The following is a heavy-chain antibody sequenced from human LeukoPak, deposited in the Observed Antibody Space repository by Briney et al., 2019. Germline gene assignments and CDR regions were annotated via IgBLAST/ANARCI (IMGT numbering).Heavy chain of an antibody. Sequence: GGSVRLSCAASGFGVTNNYMSWVRQAPGKGLEFVSLIYSVASTYYADSVKGRFTISRDDSKNTVFLQMNSLGPEDTAIYFCTRPHSRGREILNWGQGALVTVSS. CDR1: GFGVTNNY. D-gene: IGHD3-10*01. J-gene: IGHJ1*01. V-gene: IGHV3-53*01. CDR3: TRPHSRGREILN. CDR2: IYSVAST.